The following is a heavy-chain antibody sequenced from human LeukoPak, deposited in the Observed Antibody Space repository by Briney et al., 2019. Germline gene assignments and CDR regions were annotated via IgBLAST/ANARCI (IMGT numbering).Heavy chain of an antibody. D-gene: IGHD1-26*01. Sequence: GGSLRLSCAASGLTFSSHWMHWVRQAPGKGLVWVSRITNDGSSTTYADSVKGRFTISRDNAKNMLYLQVNSLRAEDTAAYYCAKGGKWDVTPFDYWGQGTLVTVSS. CDR1: GLTFSSHW. CDR3: AKGGKWDVTPFDY. V-gene: IGHV3-74*01. J-gene: IGHJ4*02. CDR2: ITNDGSST.